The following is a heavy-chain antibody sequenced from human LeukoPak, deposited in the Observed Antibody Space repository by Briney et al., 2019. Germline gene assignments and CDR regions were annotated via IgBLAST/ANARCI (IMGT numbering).Heavy chain of an antibody. CDR2: ITGSGTST. D-gene: IGHD3-22*01. CDR3: AKEGEGDYSGYRFVDV. Sequence: PGGSLRLSCAASGFTFINYAMSWVRQAPGKGLEWVSTITGSGTSTWYANSVKGRFTISRDNSKNTLYLEMNSLRAEDTALYYCAKEGEGDYSGYRFVDVWGQGTTVTVYS. J-gene: IGHJ6*02. V-gene: IGHV3-23*01. CDR1: GFTFINYA.